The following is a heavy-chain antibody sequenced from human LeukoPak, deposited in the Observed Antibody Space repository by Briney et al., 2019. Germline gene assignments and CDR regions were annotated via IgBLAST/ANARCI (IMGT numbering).Heavy chain of an antibody. D-gene: IGHD3-22*01. CDR2: IHTSGST. Sequence: SETLSFTCTVSGDSSSIYYWSWFRQPPGKGLEWLGYIHTSGSTTHNPYLRGRVAISLDTSKNQFSLRLSSATAADSAVYYCASHSGTWGYLDVWGQGALVTVSS. CDR3: ASHSGTWGYLDV. CDR1: GDSSSIYY. J-gene: IGHJ4*02. V-gene: IGHV4-4*09.